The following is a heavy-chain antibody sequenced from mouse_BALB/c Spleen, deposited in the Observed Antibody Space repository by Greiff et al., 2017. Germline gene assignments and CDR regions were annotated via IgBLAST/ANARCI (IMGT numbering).Heavy chain of an antibody. CDR1: GFDFSRYW. V-gene: IGHV4-1*02. Sequence: EVKVIESGGGLVQPGGSLKLSCAASGFDFSRYWMSWVRQAPGKGLEWIGEINPDSSTINYTPSLKDKFIISRDNAKNTLYLQMSKVRSEDTALYYCARRKIYYGSSYVGWYFDVWGAGTTVTVSS. D-gene: IGHD1-1*01. J-gene: IGHJ1*01. CDR3: ARRKIYYGSSYVGWYFDV. CDR2: INPDSSTI.